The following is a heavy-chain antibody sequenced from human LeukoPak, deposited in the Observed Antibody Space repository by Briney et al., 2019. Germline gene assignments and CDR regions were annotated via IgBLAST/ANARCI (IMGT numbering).Heavy chain of an antibody. CDR2: ISYSGST. CDR3: ARDKVWAFDI. V-gene: IGHV4-4*02. J-gene: IGHJ3*02. CDR1: GGSISSSNW. Sequence: PSETLSLTCAVSGGSISSSNWWSWVRQPPGKGLEWIGYISYSGSTNYNPSLKSRVTISVDTSKNQFSLKLSSVTAADTAVYYCARDKVWAFDIWGQGTMVTVSS. D-gene: IGHD3-16*01.